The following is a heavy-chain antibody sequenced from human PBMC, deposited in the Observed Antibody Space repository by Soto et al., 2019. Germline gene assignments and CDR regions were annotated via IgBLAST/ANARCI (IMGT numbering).Heavy chain of an antibody. Sequence: QVQLVQSGAEVREPGASVKVSCKASGYSFTSLEINWVRQTTGQGLEWMGWMQPSSGRTGYAQKYQGRVTRTRDTSINTSYMELSSLRSDDTAFYYCARGVTAGVDYWGQGTRVTVSS. J-gene: IGHJ4*02. D-gene: IGHD1-26*01. CDR3: ARGVTAGVDY. CDR2: MQPSSGRT. V-gene: IGHV1-8*01. CDR1: GYSFTSLE.